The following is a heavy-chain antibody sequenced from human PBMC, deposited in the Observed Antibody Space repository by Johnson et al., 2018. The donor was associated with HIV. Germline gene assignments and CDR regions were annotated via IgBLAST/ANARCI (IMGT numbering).Heavy chain of an antibody. D-gene: IGHD1-26*01. CDR2: IKQDGSEK. CDR1: GFTFSRYW. V-gene: IGHV3-7*05. J-gene: IGHJ3*02. Sequence: VQLVESGGGLVQPGGSLRLSCAASGFTFSRYWMSWVRQAPGKGLEWVANIKQDGSEKYYVDSVKGRFTISRDNTKNSVYLQMNSLRVEDTAFYYCARDGWEQRGETVGDGFDIWGQGTMVTVSS. CDR3: ARDGWEQRGETVGDGFDI.